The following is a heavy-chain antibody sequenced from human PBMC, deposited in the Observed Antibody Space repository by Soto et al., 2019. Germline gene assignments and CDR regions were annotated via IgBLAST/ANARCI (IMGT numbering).Heavy chain of an antibody. CDR2: IYYSGGT. Sequence: LSLTCTVSGGSISGGDYYWSWIRQPPGKGLEWIGYIYYSGGTYYNPSLKSRVTISVDTSKNQFSLKLSSVTAADTAVYYCAREEEYYGSGLDYWGQGTLVTVSS. J-gene: IGHJ4*02. V-gene: IGHV4-30-4*01. D-gene: IGHD3-10*01. CDR3: AREEEYYGSGLDY. CDR1: GGSISGGDYY.